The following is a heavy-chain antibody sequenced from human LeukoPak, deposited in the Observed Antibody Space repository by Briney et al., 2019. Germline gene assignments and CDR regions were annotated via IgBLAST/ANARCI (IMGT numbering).Heavy chain of an antibody. CDR2: IYHSGST. Sequence: KTSETLSLTCAVSGYSISSGYYWGWIRQPPGKGLEWIGSIYHSGSTYYNPSLKSRVTISVDTSKNQFSLKLSSVTAADTAVYYCASGPIVVVSADPYNWFDPWGQGTLVTVSS. CDR3: ASGPIVVVSADPYNWFDP. J-gene: IGHJ5*02. D-gene: IGHD2-2*01. V-gene: IGHV4-38-2*01. CDR1: GYSISSGYY.